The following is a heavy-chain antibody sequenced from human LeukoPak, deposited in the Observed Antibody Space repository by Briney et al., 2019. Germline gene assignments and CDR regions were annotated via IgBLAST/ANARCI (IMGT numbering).Heavy chain of an antibody. CDR1: GVSVSSASYY. CDR3: ARRRGGQFDWLLYVGEAFDI. Sequence: PSETLSLTCTVSGVSVSSASYYWSWIRQPPGRGLDWIGHLYYSGSTNYNPSLKSRVIMSLDTSKNQFSLNLSSVTAADTAVYYCARRRGGQFDWLLYVGEAFDIWGQGTMVTVSS. V-gene: IGHV4-61*01. J-gene: IGHJ3*02. CDR2: LYYSGST. D-gene: IGHD3-9*01.